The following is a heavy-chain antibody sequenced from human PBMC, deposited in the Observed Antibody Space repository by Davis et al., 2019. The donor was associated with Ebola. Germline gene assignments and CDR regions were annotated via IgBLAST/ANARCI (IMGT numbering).Heavy chain of an antibody. CDR2: IRSKTNGGII. CDR3: STDPARGY. CDR1: GFSFNEAW. Sequence: GESLKISCAASGFSFNEAWTWMNWVRQAPGKGLEWVGRIRSKTNGGIIDYAAFVEGRFIISRDDSKNTLFLQINSLRTEDTAVYYCSTDPARGYWGQGTLVNVPS. J-gene: IGHJ4*02. V-gene: IGHV3-15*07.